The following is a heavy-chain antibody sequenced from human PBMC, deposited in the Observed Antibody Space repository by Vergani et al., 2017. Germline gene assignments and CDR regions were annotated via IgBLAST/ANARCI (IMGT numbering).Heavy chain of an antibody. CDR1: GFTFDTYT. D-gene: IGHD3-10*01. J-gene: IGHJ1*01. Sequence: EVQLLESGGGLVQPGGSRRLSCAGAGFTFDTYTMAYVRQAPGKGLEWVATSSSGGGDIFYADSVKGRFTISIDNSKNTLFLQMNSLKDEDTAVYYCTTAWGLYYLHGEYFQYWGRGTLVAVSS. CDR2: SSSGGGDI. CDR3: TTAWGLYYLHGEYFQY. V-gene: IGHV3-23*01.